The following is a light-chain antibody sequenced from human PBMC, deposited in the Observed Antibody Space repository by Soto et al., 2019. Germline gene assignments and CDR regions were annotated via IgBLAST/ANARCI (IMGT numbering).Light chain of an antibody. CDR3: TSYTSSSTDV. CDR2: GVS. J-gene: IGLJ1*01. CDR1: SSDVGGYDS. V-gene: IGLV2-14*01. Sequence: QSALTQPASVSGSPGQSITISCTGSSSDVGGYDSVSWYQQRPGKAPKLMIYGVSDRPSGVSNRFSGSKSGNTASLTISGLQAEDEADYYCTSYTSSSTDVFGTGTKLTVL.